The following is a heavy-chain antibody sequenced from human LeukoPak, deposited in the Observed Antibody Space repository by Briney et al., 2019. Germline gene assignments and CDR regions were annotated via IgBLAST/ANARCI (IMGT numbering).Heavy chain of an antibody. CDR3: ARAPNLYCSSTSCSYYYYGLDV. CDR1: GGSFSGYY. J-gene: IGHJ6*02. D-gene: IGHD2-2*01. Sequence: PSETLSLTCAVYGGSFSGYYWNWIRRPPGKGLEWIGEINHSGSTNYNPSLKSRVTISMDTSNIQFSLKLSSVTAADTAVYYCARAPNLYCSSTSCSYYYYGLDVWGQGTTATVSS. V-gene: IGHV4-34*01. CDR2: INHSGST.